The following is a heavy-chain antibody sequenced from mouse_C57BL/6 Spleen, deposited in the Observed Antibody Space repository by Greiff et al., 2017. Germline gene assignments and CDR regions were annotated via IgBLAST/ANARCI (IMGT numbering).Heavy chain of an antibody. D-gene: IGHD2-13*01. J-gene: IGHJ2*01. V-gene: IGHV1-20*01. Sequence: VQLQQSGPELVKPGDSVKISCKASGYSFTGYFMNWVMQSHGKSLEWIGRINPYNGDTFYNQKFKGKATLTVDKSSSTAHMELRSLTSEGSAVYYCGRGLEGYFDCWGQGTTLTVSS. CDR2: INPYNGDT. CDR3: GRGLEGYFDC. CDR1: GYSFTGYF.